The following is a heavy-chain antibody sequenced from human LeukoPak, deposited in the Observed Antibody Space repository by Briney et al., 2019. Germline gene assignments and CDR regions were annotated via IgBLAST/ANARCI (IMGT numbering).Heavy chain of an antibody. CDR1: GFTFSSYA. CDR3: AKGEGLGNFEY. V-gene: IGHV3-23*01. Sequence: GGSLRLSCAASGFTFSSYAMSWVRQAPGKGVEWVSAISGSGGSTYYADSVKGRFTISRDNSKNTLYLQMNSLRAEDTAVYYCAKGEGLGNFEYWGQGTLVTVSS. J-gene: IGHJ4*02. CDR2: ISGSGGST. D-gene: IGHD1-26*01.